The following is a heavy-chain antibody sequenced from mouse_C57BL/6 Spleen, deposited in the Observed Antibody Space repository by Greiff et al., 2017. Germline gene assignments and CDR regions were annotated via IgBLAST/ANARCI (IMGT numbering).Heavy chain of an antibody. V-gene: IGHV1-18*01. CDR1: GYTFTDYN. J-gene: IGHJ4*01. Sequence: VQLQQSGPELVKPGASVKIPCKASGYTFTDYNMDWVKQSHGKSLEWIGDINPNNGGTIYNQKFKGKATLTVDKSSSTAYMELRSLTSEDTAVYYCARTHDSYYGAMDYWGQGTSVTVSS. D-gene: IGHD2-3*01. CDR3: ARTHDSYYGAMDY. CDR2: INPNNGGT.